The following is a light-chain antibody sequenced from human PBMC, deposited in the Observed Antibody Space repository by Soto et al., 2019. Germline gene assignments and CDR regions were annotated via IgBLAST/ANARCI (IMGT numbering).Light chain of an antibody. V-gene: IGKV3-20*01. CDR1: QAVNSDY. CDR2: ATS. CDR3: HQFGYSPRT. Sequence: ERVITHSPSTLPLSPGETGTLCCKASQAVNSDYLAWFQQRPGQAPRLLIFATSRRATGIPARFSGSGSGTDVTLAIRRLQPEDFAAYYCHQFGYSPRTFGQGTKVDIK. J-gene: IGKJ1*01.